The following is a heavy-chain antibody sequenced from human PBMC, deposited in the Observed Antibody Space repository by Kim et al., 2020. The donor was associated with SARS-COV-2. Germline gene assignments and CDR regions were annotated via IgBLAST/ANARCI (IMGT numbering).Heavy chain of an antibody. V-gene: IGHV3-23*01. D-gene: IGHD3-10*01. Sequence: KGRFTISRDNSKNTLYLQMNSLRAEDTAVYYCAKGKLITMVRGVVYGMDVWGQGTTVTVS. CDR3: AKGKLITMVRGVVYGMDV. J-gene: IGHJ6*02.